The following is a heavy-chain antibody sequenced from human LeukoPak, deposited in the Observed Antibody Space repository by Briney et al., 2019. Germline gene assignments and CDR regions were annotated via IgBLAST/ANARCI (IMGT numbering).Heavy chain of an antibody. CDR3: ARTAMVVDAFDI. J-gene: IGHJ3*02. Sequence: PSETLSLTCTVSGGSISSSHYYWGWIRQPPGKGLEWIGTLYYSGTTYYNPSLESRVTISEDTSKNQFSLTLRSVTAADTAVYYCARTAMVVDAFDIWGQGTMVTVSS. V-gene: IGHV4-39*01. CDR1: GGSISSSHYY. D-gene: IGHD5-18*01. CDR2: LYYSGTT.